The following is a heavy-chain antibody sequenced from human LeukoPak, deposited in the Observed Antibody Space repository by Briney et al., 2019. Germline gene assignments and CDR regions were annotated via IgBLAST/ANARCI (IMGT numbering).Heavy chain of an antibody. V-gene: IGHV4-38-2*02. D-gene: IGHD6-13*01. CDR1: GYSISSGYY. Sequence: SSETLSLTCTVSGYSISSGYYWGWIRQPPGKGLEWIGSIYHSGSTYYNPSLKSRVTISVDTSKNQFSLKLSSVTAADTAVYYCARAVPEAAALRPWGQGTLVTVSS. CDR3: ARAVPEAAALRP. CDR2: IYHSGST. J-gene: IGHJ5*02.